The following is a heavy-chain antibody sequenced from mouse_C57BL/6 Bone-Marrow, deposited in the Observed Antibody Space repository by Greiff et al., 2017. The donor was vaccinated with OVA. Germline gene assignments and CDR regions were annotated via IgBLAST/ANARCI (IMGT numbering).Heavy chain of an antibody. V-gene: IGHV3-6*01. CDR2: ISYDGSN. CDR1: GYSITSGYY. Sequence: EVQRVESGPGLVKPSQSLSLTCSVTGYSITSGYYWNWIRQFPGNKLEWMGYISYDGSNNYNPSLKNRISITRDTSKNQFFLKLNSVTTEDTATYYCAREGEFHYWGQGTTLTVSS. J-gene: IGHJ2*01. CDR3: AREGEFHY.